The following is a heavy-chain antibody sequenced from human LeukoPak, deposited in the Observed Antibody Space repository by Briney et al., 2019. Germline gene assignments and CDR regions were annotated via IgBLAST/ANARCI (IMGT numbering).Heavy chain of an antibody. CDR2: ISYDGINK. D-gene: IGHD5-12*01. V-gene: IGHV3-30*18. J-gene: IGHJ4*02. CDR1: GFTLSRYG. Sequence: RGSLSLSCAVSGFTLSRYGMEWVRQAPGKGLEWVAVISYDGINKYHADSGKVRFTISRDNSKLTLNPQIITSRAEDTALYYCAKDHKSGYALYYFDQWGQGTLVTVSS. CDR3: AKDHKSGYALYYFDQ.